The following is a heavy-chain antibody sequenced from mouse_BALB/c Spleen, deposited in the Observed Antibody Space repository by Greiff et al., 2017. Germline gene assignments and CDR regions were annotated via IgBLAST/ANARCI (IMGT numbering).Heavy chain of an antibody. J-gene: IGHJ4*01. CDR2: ISYSGST. CDR1: GDSITSGY. V-gene: IGHV3-8*02. D-gene: IGHD3-2*01. CDR3: ERTSPDSSGYVNYAMDY. Sequence: EVKLMESGPSLVKPSQTLSLTCSVTGDSITSGYWNWIRKFPGNKLEYMGYISYSGSTYYNPSLKSRISITRDTSKNQYYLQLNSVTTEDTATYYCERTSPDSSGYVNYAMDYWGQGTSVTVSS.